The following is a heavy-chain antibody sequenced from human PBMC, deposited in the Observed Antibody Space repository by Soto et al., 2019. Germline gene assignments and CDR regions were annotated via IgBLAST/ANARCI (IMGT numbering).Heavy chain of an antibody. CDR2: INAGNGNT. D-gene: IGHD3-16*01. Sequence: QVQLVQSGAEEKKPGASVKVSCKASGYTFTSYAMHWVRQAPGQRLEWMGWINAGNGNTKYSQKFQGRVTITRDTSTSTAYRELSSLRYEDTDVYYWARGGEYFAYWGQGTLVTVSS. CDR3: ARGGEYFAY. V-gene: IGHV1-3*05. CDR1: GYTFTSYA. J-gene: IGHJ4*02.